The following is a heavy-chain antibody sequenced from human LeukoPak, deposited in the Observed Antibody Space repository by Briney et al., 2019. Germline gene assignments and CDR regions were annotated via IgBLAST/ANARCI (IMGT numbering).Heavy chain of an antibody. D-gene: IGHD2-2*01. Sequence: ASVKVSCKASGYTFTSYGISWVRQAPGQGLEWMGWISAYNGNTNYAQKLQGRVTMTTDTSTSTAYMELRSLRSDDTAVYYCARASMVVVPAPFDPWGQGTLVTVSS. CDR1: GYTFTSYG. V-gene: IGHV1-18*01. CDR2: ISAYNGNT. CDR3: ARASMVVVPAPFDP. J-gene: IGHJ5*02.